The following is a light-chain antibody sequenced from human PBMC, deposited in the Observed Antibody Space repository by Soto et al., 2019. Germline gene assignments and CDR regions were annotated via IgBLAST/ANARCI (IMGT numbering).Light chain of an antibody. J-gene: IGKJ1*01. Sequence: IVLTQCPCTLSLSLGERATLACRHRESVXSSYPAWDEQKLRQAPRILXYCASTRATGSPDRFTGSGSGTDFTLRVSRLEPENFAVYFCQQYGSATATFGQGTKVDIK. CDR2: CAS. CDR3: QQYGSATAT. V-gene: IGKV3-20*01. CDR1: ESVXSSY.